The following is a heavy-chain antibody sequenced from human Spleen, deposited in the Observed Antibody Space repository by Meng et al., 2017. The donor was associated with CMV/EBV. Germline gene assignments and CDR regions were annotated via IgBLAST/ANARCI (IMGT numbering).Heavy chain of an antibody. V-gene: IGHV3-53*01. Sequence: SLRLSCAASEFTVSSNYMSWVRQAPGKGLEWVSVIYSGGSTYYADSVKGRFTISRDNSKNTLYLQMNSLRAEDTVVYYCARGLPIDYWGQGTLVTVSS. CDR2: IYSGGST. CDR3: ARGLPIDY. D-gene: IGHD2-21*02. CDR1: EFTVSSNY. J-gene: IGHJ4*02.